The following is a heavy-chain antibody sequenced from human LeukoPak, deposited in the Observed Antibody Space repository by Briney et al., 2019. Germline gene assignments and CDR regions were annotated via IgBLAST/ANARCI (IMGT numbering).Heavy chain of an antibody. J-gene: IGHJ5*02. CDR2: ISAYNGQT. D-gene: IGHD1-26*01. CDR3: ARCGGSYYVHRWFDP. V-gene: IGHV1-18*01. CDR1: GYTFTTYG. Sequence: GASVKVSCKASGYTFTTYGISWVRQAPGQGLKWVGWISAYNGQTNHTHNLQGRVSMTIDTSTSTAYMELRSLRSDDTAVYYCARCGGSYYVHRWFDPWGQGTLVTVSS.